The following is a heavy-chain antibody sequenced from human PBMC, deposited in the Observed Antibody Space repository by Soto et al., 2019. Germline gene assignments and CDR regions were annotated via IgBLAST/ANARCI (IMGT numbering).Heavy chain of an antibody. Sequence: SETLSLTCTVSGGSISSSGYYWGWVRQPPGGGLECIGYIYYGGSPYYNPSLKSRVTISVDTSKNQFSLNLSSVTAADTAVYYCAVPAASVAGASGNYYYYGMDVWGQGTTVTVSS. V-gene: IGHV4-39*01. CDR3: AVPAASVAGASGNYYYYGMDV. D-gene: IGHD6-19*01. CDR2: IYYGGSP. CDR1: GGSISSSGYY. J-gene: IGHJ6*02.